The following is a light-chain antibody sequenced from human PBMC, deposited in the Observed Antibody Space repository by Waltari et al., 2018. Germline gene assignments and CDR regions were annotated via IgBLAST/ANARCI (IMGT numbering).Light chain of an antibody. CDR3: QQLNNYPFT. CDR2: DAS. CDR1: QGITTY. J-gene: IGKJ3*01. V-gene: IGKV1-9*01. Sequence: DMQLTQSPSFLSASVGDRVTITCRASQGITTYFAWYQQKTGKAPNLLIYDASTLQGGVPSRFSGSGSGTEFTLTISSLQPEDFATYYCQQLNNYPFTFGPGTKVHIK.